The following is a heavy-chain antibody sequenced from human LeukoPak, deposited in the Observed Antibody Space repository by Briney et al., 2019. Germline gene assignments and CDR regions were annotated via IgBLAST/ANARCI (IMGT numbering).Heavy chain of an antibody. Sequence: PSETLSLTCAVYGGSFSGYYWSWIRQPPGKGLEWIGEINHSGSTNYNPSLKSRVTISVDTSKNQFSLKLSSVTAADTAVYYCARGPWLYQLLWSSDYYYGMDVWGQGTTVTVSS. CDR3: ARGPWLYQLLWSSDYYYGMDV. V-gene: IGHV4-34*01. J-gene: IGHJ6*02. CDR1: GGSFSGYY. D-gene: IGHD2-2*01. CDR2: INHSGST.